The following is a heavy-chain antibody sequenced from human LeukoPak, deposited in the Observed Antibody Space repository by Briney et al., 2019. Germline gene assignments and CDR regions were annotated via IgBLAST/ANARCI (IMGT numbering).Heavy chain of an antibody. CDR3: AKGTTTWIKPEAY. V-gene: IGHV3-23*01. J-gene: IGHJ4*02. D-gene: IGHD1-1*01. CDR2: IDSDLGRT. CDR1: GFTFSDYA. Sequence: GGSLRLSCAASGFTFSDYAMTWVRQAPGRGLEWVAGIDSDLGRTHFADSMKGRFTIYRDNSKNTLYLQMNDLRVEDTALYFCAKGTTTWIKPEAYWGQGTLVTVSS.